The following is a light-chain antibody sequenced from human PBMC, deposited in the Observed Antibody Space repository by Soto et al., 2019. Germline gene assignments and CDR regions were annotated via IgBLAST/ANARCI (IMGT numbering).Light chain of an antibody. V-gene: IGKV3-20*01. Sequence: EIVLTQSPGTLSLSPGERATLSCRSSHSVSSNYLAWYQQKPGQAPRLLIYDVSSRATGIPDRFSGSGSGTDYTLTISRLKPVAFAFYYYQHYGFSPTFGRETKVEIK. J-gene: IGKJ1*01. CDR2: DVS. CDR3: QHYGFSPT. CDR1: HSVSSNY.